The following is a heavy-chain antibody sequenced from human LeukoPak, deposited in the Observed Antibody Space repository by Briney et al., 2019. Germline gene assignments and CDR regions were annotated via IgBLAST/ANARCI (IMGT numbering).Heavy chain of an antibody. V-gene: IGHV4-30-2*01. D-gene: IGHD3-10*01. CDR2: IFHTGHT. J-gene: IGHJ4*02. CDR3: ARGFYGSGSQFDY. Sequence: SQTLSLTCAVSGGSISSGDYPWSWIRQPPGKGLEWIGYIFHTGHTSYNPSLKSRVTISVDMSKNQLSLKLSSETAADTAVYYCARGFYGSGSQFDYWGQGTLVTVSS. CDR1: GGSISSGDYP.